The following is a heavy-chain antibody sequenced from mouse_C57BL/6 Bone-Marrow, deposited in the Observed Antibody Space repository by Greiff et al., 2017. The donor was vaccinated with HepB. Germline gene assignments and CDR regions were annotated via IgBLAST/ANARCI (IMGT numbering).Heavy chain of an antibody. CDR1: GYTFTDYY. Sequence: VQLQQSGPVLVKPGASVKMSCKASGYTFTDYYMNWVKQSHGKSLEWIGVINPYNGGTSYNQKFKGKATLTVDKSSSTAYMELNSLTSEDSAVYYCARFYGNYSYFDYWGQGTTLTVSS. CDR2: INPYNGGT. V-gene: IGHV1-19*01. D-gene: IGHD2-1*01. CDR3: ARFYGNYSYFDY. J-gene: IGHJ2*01.